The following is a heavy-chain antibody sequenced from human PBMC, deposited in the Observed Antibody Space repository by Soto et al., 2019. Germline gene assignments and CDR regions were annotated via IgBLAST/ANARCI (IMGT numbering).Heavy chain of an antibody. CDR2: IDPSGGVT. D-gene: IGHD3-16*01. V-gene: IGHV1-46*01. Sequence: QVQLIQFGAEVKKPGASVKVSCRASGYTFTKFHIHWVRQAPGQGLEWMGMIDPSGGVTRDAQRFKGRITRTGNTSTRSVFMDLRGLTSEDPAVYYVAREVIGHDNYETIGYYFDHWGPGTLVTVSS. CDR1: GYTFTKFH. J-gene: IGHJ4*02. CDR3: AREVIGHDNYETIGYYFDH.